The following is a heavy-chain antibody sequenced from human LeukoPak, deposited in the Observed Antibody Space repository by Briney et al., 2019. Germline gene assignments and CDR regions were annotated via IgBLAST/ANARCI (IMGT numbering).Heavy chain of an antibody. CDR2: INHSGST. D-gene: IGHD3-10*01. Sequence: SETLSLTCAVYGGSFSGYYWSWIRQPPGKGLEWIGEINHSGSTKYNPSLKSRVTISVDTSMNQFPLNLSSVTAADTAVYYCARHDHYYGSGSFDYWGQGTLVTVSS. J-gene: IGHJ4*02. V-gene: IGHV4-34*01. CDR3: ARHDHYYGSGSFDY. CDR1: GGSFSGYY.